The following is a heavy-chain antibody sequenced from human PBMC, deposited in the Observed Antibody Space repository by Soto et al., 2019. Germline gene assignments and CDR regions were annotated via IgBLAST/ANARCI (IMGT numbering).Heavy chain of an antibody. CDR3: ARQRCGDCFDY. CDR2: IYYTGKT. D-gene: IGHD2-21*01. Sequence: QLQLQESGPGLVKPSETLSLTCSVSGGSISSSNYYWGWIRQPPGKGLEWIGNIYYTGKTYYTPSLKNPVTISVDTSNNQFSLKVSSVTAADTAAYYRARQRCGDCFDYCGQGTLVGVSS. CDR1: GGSISSSNYY. J-gene: IGHJ4*02. V-gene: IGHV4-39*01.